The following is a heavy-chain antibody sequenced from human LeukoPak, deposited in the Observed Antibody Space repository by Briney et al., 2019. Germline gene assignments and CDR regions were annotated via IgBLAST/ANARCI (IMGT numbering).Heavy chain of an antibody. J-gene: IGHJ4*02. CDR1: GFTVSSTY. CDR2: IRYDGSNK. V-gene: IGHV3-30*02. CDR3: AKDPLRYLVSYYFDY. Sequence: PGGSLRLSCAASGFTVSSTYMSWVRQAPGKGLEWVAFIRYDGSNKYYADSVKGRFTISRDNSKNTLYLQMNSLRAEDTAVYYCAKDPLRYLVSYYFDYWGQGTLVTVSS. D-gene: IGHD3-9*01.